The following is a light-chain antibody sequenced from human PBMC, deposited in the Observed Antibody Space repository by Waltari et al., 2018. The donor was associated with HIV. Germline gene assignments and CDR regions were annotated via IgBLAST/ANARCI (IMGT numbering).Light chain of an antibody. V-gene: IGLV1-40*01. CDR3: QSYDSSLNGYI. CDR2: SND. CDR1: SSNIGAAYD. Sequence: QSVLTQPPSVSGAPGQRIIISCAGHSSNIGAAYDVPWYQQFPGTAPKVLITSNDNRRSGVPDRFSASKSGTSASLAITGLQADDEADYFCQSYDSSLNGYIFGSGTTVTVL. J-gene: IGLJ1*01.